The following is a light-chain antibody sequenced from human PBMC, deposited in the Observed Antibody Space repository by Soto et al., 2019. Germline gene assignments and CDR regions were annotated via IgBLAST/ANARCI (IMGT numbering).Light chain of an antibody. V-gene: IGLV2-14*01. CDR3: TSYTTSTTVV. CDR2: EVS. Sequence: QSALTQPASVSGSPGQSITISCTGTSGDVAAYNYVSWYQQYPGKAPQLMIYEVSNRPSGVSNRFSGSKSGNTASLTISGLQAEDEADYYCTSYTTSTTVVFGTATKLTVL. J-gene: IGLJ1*01. CDR1: SGDVAAYNY.